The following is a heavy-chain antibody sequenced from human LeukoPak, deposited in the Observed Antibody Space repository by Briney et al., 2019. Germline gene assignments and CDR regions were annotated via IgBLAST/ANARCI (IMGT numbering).Heavy chain of an antibody. CDR3: ARDTGYCSGGSCWSFDY. CDR1: GGSISSSSYY. CDR2: IYYSGST. J-gene: IGHJ4*02. Sequence: SETLSLTCTVSGGSISSSSYYWGWIRQPPGKGLEWSGSIYYSGSTYYNPSLKSRVTISVDTSKNQFSLKLSSVTAADTAVYYCARDTGYCSGGSCWSFDYWGQGTLVTVSS. V-gene: IGHV4-39*07. D-gene: IGHD2-15*01.